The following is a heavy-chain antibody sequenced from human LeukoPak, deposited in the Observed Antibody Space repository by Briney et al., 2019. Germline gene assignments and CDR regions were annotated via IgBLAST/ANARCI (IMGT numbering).Heavy chain of an antibody. Sequence: GESLKISCKGSGYSSTSYWISWVRQMPGKGLEWMGIVYPGDSDTRYSPSFQDQVTFSADKSISTAYLQWSSLKASDTAMYYCARHLGTAMVSPLGYWGQGTLVTVSS. V-gene: IGHV5-51*01. CDR2: VYPGDSDT. J-gene: IGHJ4*02. CDR3: ARHLGTAMVSPLGY. D-gene: IGHD5-18*01. CDR1: GYSSTSYW.